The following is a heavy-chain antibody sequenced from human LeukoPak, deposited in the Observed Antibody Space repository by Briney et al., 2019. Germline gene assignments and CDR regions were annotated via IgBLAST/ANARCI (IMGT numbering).Heavy chain of an antibody. CDR3: ARTSEAPGPLMSWWFDP. V-gene: IGHV3-23*01. CDR2: ISVNGGTT. Sequence: GGSLRLSCAASGFTFSSYAMTWVRQAPGKGLEWVSSISVNGGTTYYADSVKGRFTISRDSSKNTLYLQMNSLRAEDTAVYYCARTSEAPGPLMSWWFDPWGQGTLVTVSS. D-gene: IGHD1-1*01. J-gene: IGHJ5*02. CDR1: GFTFSSYA.